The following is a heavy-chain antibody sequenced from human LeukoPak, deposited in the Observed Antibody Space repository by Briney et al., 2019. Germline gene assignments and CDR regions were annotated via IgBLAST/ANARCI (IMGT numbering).Heavy chain of an antibody. J-gene: IGHJ4*02. CDR1: GFTISSYA. D-gene: IGHD4/OR15-4a*01. V-gene: IGHV3-23*01. Sequence: GGSLRLSCAASGFTISSYAMSWVRQAPGKGLEWVSAISGSGDSTYYADSVKGRFTISRDNSKNTLYLQMDSLRAEDTAVYYCAKDRSDTTMVYNFDYWGQGTLVTVSS. CDR3: AKDRSDTTMVYNFDY. CDR2: ISGSGDST.